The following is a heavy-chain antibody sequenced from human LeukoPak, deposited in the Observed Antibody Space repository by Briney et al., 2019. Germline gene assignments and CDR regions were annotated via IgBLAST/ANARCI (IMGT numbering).Heavy chain of an antibody. J-gene: IGHJ4*02. CDR3: AGGGYSYGYKDY. CDR1: GGSISSSY. CDR2: IYYSGST. V-gene: IGHV4-59*01. Sequence: SETLSLTCTVSGGSISSSYWSWLRQPPGTGLEWIGYIYYSGSTNYNPSLKSRVTISVDTSKNQFSLKLSSVTAADTAVYYCAGGGYSYGYKDYWGQGTLVTVSS. D-gene: IGHD5-18*01.